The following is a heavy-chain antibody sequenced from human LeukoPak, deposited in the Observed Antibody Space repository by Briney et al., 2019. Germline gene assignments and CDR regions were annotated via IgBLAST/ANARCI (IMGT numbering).Heavy chain of an antibody. D-gene: IGHD3-10*01. CDR2: INHSGST. J-gene: IGHJ4*02. V-gene: IGHV4-34*01. CDR3: ARGRHHTYYYGSGSYYFDY. CDR1: GGSFSGYY. Sequence: SETLSLTCAVYGGSFSGYYWSWIRQPPGKGLEWIGEINHSGSTNYNPSLKSRVTISVDTSKNQFSLKLSSVPAADTAVYYWARGRHHTYYYGSGSYYFDYWGQGTLVTVSS.